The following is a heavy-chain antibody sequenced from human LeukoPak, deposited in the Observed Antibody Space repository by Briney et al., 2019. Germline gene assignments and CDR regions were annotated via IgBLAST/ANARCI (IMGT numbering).Heavy chain of an antibody. CDR3: ARGPLLFGLRFLPY. CDR1: GGSFSGYY. J-gene: IGHJ4*02. Sequence: SETLSLTCAVYGGSFSGYYWSWIRQPPGKGLEWIGEINHSGSTNYNPSLKSRVTISVDTSKNQFSLKLSSVAAADTAVYYCARGPLLFGLRFLPYWAQGTLVTVSS. D-gene: IGHD3-3*01. CDR2: INHSGST. V-gene: IGHV4-34*01.